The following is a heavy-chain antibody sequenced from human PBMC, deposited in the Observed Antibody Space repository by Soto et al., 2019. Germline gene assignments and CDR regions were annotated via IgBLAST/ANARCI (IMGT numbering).Heavy chain of an antibody. D-gene: IGHD7-27*01. J-gene: IGHJ6*02. CDR2: ISWNSGSI. CDR1: GFTFDDYA. V-gene: IGHV3-9*01. CDR3: AKDQLTGDYYDDGMDV. Sequence: EVQLVESGGGLVQPGRSLRLSCAASGFTFDDYAMHWVRQAPGKGLEWVSGISWNSGSIGYADSVKGRFTISRDNAKNSLYLQMNSLRAEDTALYYCAKDQLTGDYYDDGMDVWGQGTTVTVSS.